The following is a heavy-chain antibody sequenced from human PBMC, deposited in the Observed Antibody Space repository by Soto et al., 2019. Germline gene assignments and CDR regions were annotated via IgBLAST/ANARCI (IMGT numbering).Heavy chain of an antibody. V-gene: IGHV1-3*01. D-gene: IGHD1-26*01. J-gene: IGHJ5*02. Sequence: ASVKVSCKASGYTFTSYAMHWVRQAPGQRLEWMGWINAGNGNTKYSQKFKGRVTITRDTSASTAYMEQSSLRSEDTAVYYCARDDLSGSYSWFDPWGQGTLVTVSS. CDR3: ARDDLSGSYSWFDP. CDR2: INAGNGNT. CDR1: GYTFTSYA.